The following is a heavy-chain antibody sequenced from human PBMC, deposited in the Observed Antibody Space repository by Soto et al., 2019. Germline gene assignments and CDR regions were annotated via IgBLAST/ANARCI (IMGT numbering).Heavy chain of an antibody. CDR1: GFAFRIYE. D-gene: IGHD1-1*01. CDR2: IDTSGSPI. CDR3: VRDLEQRGASFDP. V-gene: IGHV3-48*03. J-gene: IGHJ5*02. Sequence: PGGSVRLSCSASGFAFRIYEMDWVRQAPGKGLEWVSYIDTSGSPIYYADSVEGRFTISRDNTKNSLYLHMSSLRVEDTAVYYCVRDLEQRGASFDPWGQGTRVTVAS.